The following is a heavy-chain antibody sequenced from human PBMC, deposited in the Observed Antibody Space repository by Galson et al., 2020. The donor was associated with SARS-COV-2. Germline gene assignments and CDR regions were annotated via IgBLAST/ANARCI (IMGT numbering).Heavy chain of an antibody. Sequence: GGSLRLSCAASGFTFSSYGMHWVRQAPGKGLEWVAVISSDGRTKYYADSLKGRFTVSRDNFKNTLFLQMNSLSREDTAVYFCAKPGEHYNCDTCHLIADFDYWGQGTLVTVSS. CDR2: ISSDGRTK. V-gene: IGHV3-30*18. J-gene: IGHJ4*02. CDR3: AKPGEHYNCDTCHLIADFDY. CDR1: GFTFSSYG. D-gene: IGHD2-21*01.